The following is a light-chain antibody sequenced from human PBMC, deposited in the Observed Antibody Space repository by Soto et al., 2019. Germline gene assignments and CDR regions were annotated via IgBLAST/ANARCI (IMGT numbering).Light chain of an antibody. CDR2: SAS. Sequence: DIQMTQSPPSLSASVGDRVTITCRASQGIGNSLDWYQQKPGTVPNLLIYSASTLQSEIPSRFSGSGSGTDFTLTIISLQPEDVAAYYCQKYNPVPATFGQGTRLEIK. CDR1: QGIGNS. CDR3: QKYNPVPAT. J-gene: IGKJ5*01. V-gene: IGKV1-27*01.